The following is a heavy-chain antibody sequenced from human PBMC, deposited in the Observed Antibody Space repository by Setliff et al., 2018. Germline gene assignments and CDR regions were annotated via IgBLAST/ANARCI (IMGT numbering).Heavy chain of an antibody. CDR2: IWDDGVKK. CDR3: ARAADSYGPPRSYIDV. V-gene: IGHV3-33*08. CDR1: GFTFSSYW. D-gene: IGHD5-18*01. J-gene: IGHJ6*03. Sequence: GESLKISCAASGFTFSSYWMHWVRQAPGKGLEWVAVIWDDGVKKYHADSVKGRFTISRDNAMNSLYLQMNSLRAEDTAVYYCARAADSYGPPRSYIDVWGKGTTVTVSS.